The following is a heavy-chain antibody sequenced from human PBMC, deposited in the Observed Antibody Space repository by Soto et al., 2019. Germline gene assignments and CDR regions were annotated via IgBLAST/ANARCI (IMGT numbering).Heavy chain of an antibody. J-gene: IGHJ4*02. Sequence: QVQLQESGPGLVKPSQTLSLTCTFSGGSINSGNYYWNWIRQHPGKGLEWIGFIYYSVSTYFNPSLKSRVTISMDTSKSQFSLNLTSVTAADTAVYYCARASSGTYYHFENWGQGTLVTVSS. V-gene: IGHV4-31*03. CDR1: GGSINSGNYY. CDR2: IYYSVST. CDR3: ARASSGTYYHFEN. D-gene: IGHD1-26*01.